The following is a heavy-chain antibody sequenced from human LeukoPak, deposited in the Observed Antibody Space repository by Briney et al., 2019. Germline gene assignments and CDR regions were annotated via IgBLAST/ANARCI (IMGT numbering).Heavy chain of an antibody. CDR3: ARGKYGGYFIDY. J-gene: IGHJ4*02. D-gene: IGHD5-12*01. V-gene: IGHV3-7*01. CDR1: GFTFSSYW. Sequence: GGSLRLSCAASGFTFSSYWMSWVRQAPGKGLEWVANIKQDGSEDYYVNSLKGRFTISRDNAKNSLYLQMNSLRAEDTAVYYCARGKYGGYFIDYWGQGTLVTVSS. CDR2: IKQDGSED.